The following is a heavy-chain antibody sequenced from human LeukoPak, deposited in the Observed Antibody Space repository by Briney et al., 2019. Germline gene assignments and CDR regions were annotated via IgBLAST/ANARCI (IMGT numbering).Heavy chain of an antibody. CDR1: GFTFSSYN. D-gene: IGHD6-19*01. CDR3: ARVSLEQWLAYYYYYMDV. V-gene: IGHV3-48*04. J-gene: IGHJ6*03. CDR2: ISSSGSTI. Sequence: GGSLRLSCAASGFTFSSYNMNWVRQAPGKGLEWVSYISSSGSTIYYADSVKGRFTISRDNAKDSLYLQMNSLRAEDTAVYYCARVSLEQWLAYYYYYMDVWGKGTTVTISS.